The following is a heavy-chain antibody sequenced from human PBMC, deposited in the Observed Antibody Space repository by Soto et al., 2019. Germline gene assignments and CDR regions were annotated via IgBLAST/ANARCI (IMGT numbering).Heavy chain of an antibody. J-gene: IGHJ6*02. CDR3: ARDGSWYYYYGMDV. D-gene: IGHD5-12*01. CDR2: IWYDGSNK. Sequence: LRLSCAASGLTFSSYGMHWVRQAPGKGLEWVAVIWYDGSNKYYADSVKGRFTISRDNSKNTLYLQMNSLRAEDTAVYYCARDGSWYYYYGMDVWGQGTTVTRLL. V-gene: IGHV3-33*01. CDR1: GLTFSSYG.